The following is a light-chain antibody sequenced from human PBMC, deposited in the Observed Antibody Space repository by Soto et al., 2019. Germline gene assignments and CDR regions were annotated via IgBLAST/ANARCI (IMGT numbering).Light chain of an antibody. CDR3: CSYAGSPYV. CDR1: SSDVGGYKY. CDR2: DVS. V-gene: IGLV2-11*01. J-gene: IGLJ1*01. Sequence: QSALTQPRSVSGSPGQSVTISCTGTSSDVGGYKYVSWYQQHPGKAPKLIIYDVSKRPSGVPDRLSGSKSGNTASLTISGLQGEDEADYYCCSYAGSPYVFGTGTKLTVL.